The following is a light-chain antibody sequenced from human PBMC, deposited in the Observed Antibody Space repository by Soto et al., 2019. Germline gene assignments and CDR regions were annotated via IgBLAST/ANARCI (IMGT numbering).Light chain of an antibody. CDR3: QVWDSDVLHHV. CDR2: DDD. V-gene: IGLV3-21*02. J-gene: IGLJ1*01. Sequence: YELAQSPSVSVAPGQTARITCGGNNIGSKNVHWLQQRPGQAPVLVVFDDDDRPSGIPDRFSGSNSGNTATLTISRVEAGDEADYYCQVWDSDVLHHVFGTGTKVTVL. CDR1: NIGSKN.